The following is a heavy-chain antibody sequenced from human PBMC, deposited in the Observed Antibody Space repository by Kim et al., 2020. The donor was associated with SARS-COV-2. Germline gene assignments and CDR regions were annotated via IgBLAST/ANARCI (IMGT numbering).Heavy chain of an antibody. CDR3: ARLVSSSVYRGPFDY. V-gene: IGHV5-51*01. D-gene: IGHD3-22*01. CDR2: IYPGDSDT. J-gene: IGHJ4*02. CDR1: KYSFTIYW. Sequence: GESLKISCKGSKYSFTIYWIAWVRQMPGKGLEWMGIIYPGDSDTTYSPSFQGQVTISADKSISTAYLQWSSLKASDTAMYYCARLVSSSVYRGPFDYWGQGTLVTVSS.